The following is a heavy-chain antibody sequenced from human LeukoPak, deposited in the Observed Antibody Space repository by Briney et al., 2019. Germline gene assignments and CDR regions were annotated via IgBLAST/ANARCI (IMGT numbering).Heavy chain of an antibody. J-gene: IGHJ5*02. CDR1: GFTFSSYW. V-gene: IGHV3-7*01. CDR2: IKEDGSEK. Sequence: GGSLRLSCAASGFTFSSYWMSWVRQAPGKGLEWVANIKEDGSEKYYVDSVKGRFTISRDNAKNSLYLQMNSLRVEDTAVYYCARALGDYGPPDWFDPWGQGTLVTVSS. D-gene: IGHD4-17*01. CDR3: ARALGDYGPPDWFDP.